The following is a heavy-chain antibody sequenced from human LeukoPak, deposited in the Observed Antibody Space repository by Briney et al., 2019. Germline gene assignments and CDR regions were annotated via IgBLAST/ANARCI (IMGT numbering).Heavy chain of an antibody. CDR1: GGTFSSYA. V-gene: IGHV1-69*04. CDR3: ARERQQLVDNDNWFDP. CDR2: IIPILGIA. J-gene: IGHJ5*02. D-gene: IGHD6-13*01. Sequence: SVKVPCKASGGTFSSYAISWVRQAPGQGLEWMGRIIPILGIANYAQKFQGRVTITADKSTSTAYMELSSLRSEDTAVYYCARERQQLVDNDNWFDPWGQGTLVTVSS.